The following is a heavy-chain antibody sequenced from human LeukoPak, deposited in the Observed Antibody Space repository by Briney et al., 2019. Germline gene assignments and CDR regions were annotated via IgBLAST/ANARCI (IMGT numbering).Heavy chain of an antibody. CDR3: AKDLRGNDSFDY. CDR2: ISPDSNYK. Sequence: GGALRLSCAASGFTFSTYSMNWLRLAPGKGLEWVSSISPDSNYKYYVDSVKGRFTISRDNAKSSLYLQMNSLRAEDTAVYYCAKDLRGNDSFDYWGQGTLVTVSS. CDR1: GFTFSTYS. J-gene: IGHJ4*02. D-gene: IGHD3-10*01. V-gene: IGHV3-21*01.